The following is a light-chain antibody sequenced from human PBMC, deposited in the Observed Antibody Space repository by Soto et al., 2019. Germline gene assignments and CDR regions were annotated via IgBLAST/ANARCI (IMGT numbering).Light chain of an antibody. CDR2: AAS. CDR1: QSIANY. CDR3: QQSYNTLYT. Sequence: DIQMTQSPSSLSASVGDRVTLTCRASQSIANYLNWYQQKPGKAPNLLIYAASALQSGVPSRFSGSGSGTDYTLTIGSLQPEDFASYYCQQSYNTLYTFGQGTKLEIK. J-gene: IGKJ2*01. V-gene: IGKV1-39*01.